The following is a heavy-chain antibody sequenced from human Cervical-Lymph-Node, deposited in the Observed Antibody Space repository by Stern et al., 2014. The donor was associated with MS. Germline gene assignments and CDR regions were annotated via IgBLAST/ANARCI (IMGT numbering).Heavy chain of an antibody. CDR1: RYTFINYD. Sequence: QVQLVQSGADVKKPGASVTVSCRASRYTFINYDINWVRQAPGQGLEWMGYLSTTSGNTGVAQKFHGRVTMTRDNSIDTAYLHLSNLRSEDTAVYYCARAGFSYGISRISRHSLDYWGQGTQVTVSS. D-gene: IGHD3-9*01. J-gene: IGHJ4*02. CDR2: LSTTSGNT. V-gene: IGHV1-8*01. CDR3: ARAGFSYGISRISRHSLDY.